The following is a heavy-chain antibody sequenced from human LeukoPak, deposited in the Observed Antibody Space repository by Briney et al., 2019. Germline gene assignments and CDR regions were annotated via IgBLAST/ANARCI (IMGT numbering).Heavy chain of an antibody. V-gene: IGHV3-21*01. CDR2: ISSSSSYI. J-gene: IGHJ4*02. CDR1: GFTVSSNY. CDR3: ARDRPDCSGGSCHHPFDY. D-gene: IGHD2-15*01. Sequence: GGSLRLSCAASGFTVSSNYMSWVRQAPGKGLEWVSSISSSSSYIYYADSVKGRFTISRDNAKNSLYLQMNSLRAEDTAVYYCARDRPDCSGGSCHHPFDYWGQGTLVTVSS.